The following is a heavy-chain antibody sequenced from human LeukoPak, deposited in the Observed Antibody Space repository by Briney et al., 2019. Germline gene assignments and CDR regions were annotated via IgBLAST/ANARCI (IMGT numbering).Heavy chain of an antibody. V-gene: IGHV3-23*01. CDR3: AKNSLKLSSGVRGNDY. Sequence: PGGSLRLSCAASGFTFSSYAMSWVRQAPGKGLEWVSAISGSGGSTYYADSVKGRFTISRDNSKNTLYLQMNSLRAEDTAVYYCAKNSLKLSSGVRGNDYWGQGTLVTVSS. CDR1: GFTFSSYA. D-gene: IGHD6-25*01. J-gene: IGHJ4*02. CDR2: ISGSGGST.